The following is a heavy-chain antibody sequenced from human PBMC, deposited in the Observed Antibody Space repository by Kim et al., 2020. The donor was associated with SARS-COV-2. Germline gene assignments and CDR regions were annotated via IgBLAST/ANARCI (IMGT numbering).Heavy chain of an antibody. CDR2: T. D-gene: IGHD4-17*01. CDR3: ARGGAVIGAFDI. J-gene: IGHJ3*02. Sequence: TGSTQKFQRRVTMTRSTAITTAYMELGSLMSEDTAVYYCARGGAVIGAFDIWGQGTMVTVSS. V-gene: IGHV1-8*01.